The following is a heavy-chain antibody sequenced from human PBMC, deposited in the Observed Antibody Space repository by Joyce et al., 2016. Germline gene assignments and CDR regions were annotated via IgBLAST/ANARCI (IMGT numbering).Heavy chain of an antibody. J-gene: IGHJ6*02. D-gene: IGHD2-21*01. Sequence: QLVESGGGVVQPGKSLSLSCAASGFTFSAYAVHWVRLAPGKGLEWVALISSDGNHRNWSDSVKGRFTISTDNSKNMLYLHMNSLRGEDTADYFCVRSRSLVASYQYLYDGLDVWGQGTTVIVSS. CDR2: ISSDGNHR. CDR3: VRSRSLVASYQYLYDGLDV. CDR1: GFTFSAYA. V-gene: IGHV3-30*03.